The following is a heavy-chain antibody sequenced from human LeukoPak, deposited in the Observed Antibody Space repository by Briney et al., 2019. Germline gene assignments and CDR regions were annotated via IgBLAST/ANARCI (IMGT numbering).Heavy chain of an antibody. CDR3: ATRALDIVATQYYYGMDV. D-gene: IGHD5-12*01. CDR1: GGTFSSYA. J-gene: IGHJ6*02. Sequence: SVKVSCKASGGTFSSYAISWVRQAPGQGLEWMGGIIPIFGTANYAQKFQGRVTITADESTSTAYMELSSLRSEDTAVYYCATRALDIVATQYYYGMDVWGQGTTVTVSS. V-gene: IGHV1-69*13. CDR2: IIPIFGTA.